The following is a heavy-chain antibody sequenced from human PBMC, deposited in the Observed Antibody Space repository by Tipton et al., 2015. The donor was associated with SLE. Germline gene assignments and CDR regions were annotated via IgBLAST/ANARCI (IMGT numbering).Heavy chain of an antibody. V-gene: IGHV4-59*12. J-gene: IGHJ5*02. CDR1: GGSLTSYY. D-gene: IGHD3-10*01. Sequence: TLSLTCTVSGGSLTSYYWSWLRQPPGKGLEWIAYLYSTGLTNYNPSLKGRVSISIDKSKNEFSLRLTSVTVADTAVYYCARDGGARGWHDPWGQGILVTVS. CDR3: ARDGGARGWHDP. CDR2: LYSTGLT.